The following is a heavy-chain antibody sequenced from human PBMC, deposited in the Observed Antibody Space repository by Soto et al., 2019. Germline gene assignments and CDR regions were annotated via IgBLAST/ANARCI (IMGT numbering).Heavy chain of an antibody. J-gene: IGHJ2*01. V-gene: IGHV4-39*01. CDR3: ARRGVEGGGWRYFDL. CDR2: IYSSGST. Sequence: SETLSLTCTVSGGSISSGSSYWGWIRQPPGKGLEWIASIYSSGSTYYNMSLKSRVTISVDASKNQFSLKVTSVTAADTAVYFCARRGVEGGGWRYFDLCGRGPLVTVSS. D-gene: IGHD6-19*01. CDR1: GGSISSGSSY.